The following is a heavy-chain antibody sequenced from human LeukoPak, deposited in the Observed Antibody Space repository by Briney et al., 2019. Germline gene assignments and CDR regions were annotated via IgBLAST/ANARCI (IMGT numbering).Heavy chain of an antibody. Sequence: ASVKVSCKASGYTFTSNYIHWLRQAPGQGLELIGLINPSGGSTSYAQKFQGRVTMTRDTSTSTVYMELSSLRSEDTAVYYCARDVISYYYDSSGSPIGSHFDYWGQGTLVTVSS. J-gene: IGHJ4*02. CDR1: GYTFTSNY. CDR2: INPSGGST. D-gene: IGHD3-22*01. CDR3: ARDVISYYYDSSGSPIGSHFDY. V-gene: IGHV1-46*01.